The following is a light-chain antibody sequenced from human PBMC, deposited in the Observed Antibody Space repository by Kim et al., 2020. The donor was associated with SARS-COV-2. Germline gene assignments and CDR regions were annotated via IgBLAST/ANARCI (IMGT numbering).Light chain of an antibody. CDR3: QQYATSPPRYT. CDR2: GAS. Sequence: EIVLTQSPGTLSLSPGERATLSCRSSQGVSSYLAWYQQKPGQAPRLLIYGASSRATGIPDRFSGSGSGADFTLTISRLEPEDFAVYYCQQYATSPPRYTFGQGTKLEI. J-gene: IGKJ2*01. V-gene: IGKV3-20*01. CDR1: QGVSSY.